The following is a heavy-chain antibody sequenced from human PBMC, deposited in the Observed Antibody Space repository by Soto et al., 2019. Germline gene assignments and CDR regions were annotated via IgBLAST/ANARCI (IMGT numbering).Heavy chain of an antibody. CDR3: ARDPPYGDLDY. CDR1: GGSISSYY. CDR2: IYYSGST. J-gene: IGHJ4*02. V-gene: IGHV4-59*01. D-gene: IGHD4-17*01. Sequence: SETLSLTCTVSGGSISSYYWSWIRQPPGKGLEWIGYIYYSGSTNYNPSLKSRVTISVDTSKNQFSLKLSSVTAADTAVYYCARDPPYGDLDYRGQGTLLTVSS.